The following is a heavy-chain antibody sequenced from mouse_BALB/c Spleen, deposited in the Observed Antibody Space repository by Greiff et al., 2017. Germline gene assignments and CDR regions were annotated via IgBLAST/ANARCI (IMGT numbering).Heavy chain of an antibody. J-gene: IGHJ4*01. CDR3: VSPYAMDY. CDR2: IRSKSNNYAT. Sequence: GGGLVQPKGSLKLSCAASGFTFNTYAMNWVRQAPGKGLEWVARIRSKSNNYATYYADSVKDRFTISRDDSQSMLYLQMNNLKTEDTAMYYCVSPYAMDYWGQVTSVTVSS. V-gene: IGHV10-1*02. CDR1: GFTFNTYA.